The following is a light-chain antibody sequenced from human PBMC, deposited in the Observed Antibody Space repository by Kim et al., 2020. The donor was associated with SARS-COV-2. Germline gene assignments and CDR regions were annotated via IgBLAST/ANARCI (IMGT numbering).Light chain of an antibody. CDR3: QQYNSYSWT. V-gene: IGKV1-5*01. CDR2: DAS. Sequence: ASVGDRATITCRASQGISSWLAWYQQKPGKAPKLLIYDASSLESGVPSRFSGSGSGTEFTLTISSLQPDDFATYYCQQYNSYSWTFGQGTKVDIK. CDR1: QGISSW. J-gene: IGKJ1*01.